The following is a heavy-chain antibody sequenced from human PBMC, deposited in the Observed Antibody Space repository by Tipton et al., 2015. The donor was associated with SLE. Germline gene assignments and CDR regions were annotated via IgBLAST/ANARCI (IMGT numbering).Heavy chain of an antibody. J-gene: IGHJ4*02. CDR3: ARDLDGAIYVY. CDR1: GGTFSTNA. Sequence: QSGPEVKKPGSSVKVSCKASGGTFSTNATNWIRQAPGRGPEWMANIMPIFGSTNYAQKFKNRVTITADESTSTAYMELSSLRSEDTAVYYCARDLDGAIYVYWGQGTLVTVSS. D-gene: IGHD1-26*01. CDR2: IMPIFGST. V-gene: IGHV1-69*15.